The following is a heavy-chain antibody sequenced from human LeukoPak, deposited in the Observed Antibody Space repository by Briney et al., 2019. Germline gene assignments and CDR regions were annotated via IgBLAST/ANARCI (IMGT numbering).Heavy chain of an antibody. V-gene: IGHV3-7*01. CDR1: EFIFSNYA. CDR2: IKQDGSEK. J-gene: IGHJ4*02. CDR3: ARDYYYDSSGCFDY. D-gene: IGHD3-22*01. Sequence: GGSLRLSCVPSEFIFSNYAMSWVRQAPGKGLEWVANIKQDGSEKYYVDSVKGRFTISRDNAKNSLYLQMNSLRAEDTAVYYCARDYYYDSSGCFDYWGQGTLVTVSS.